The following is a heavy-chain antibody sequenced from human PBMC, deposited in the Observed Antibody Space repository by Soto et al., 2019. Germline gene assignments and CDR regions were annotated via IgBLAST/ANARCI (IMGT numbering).Heavy chain of an antibody. D-gene: IGHD3-9*01. J-gene: IGHJ6*02. CDR2: IIPIFGTA. V-gene: IGHV1-69*01. CDR1: GGTFSSYA. Sequence: QVQLVQSGAEVKKPGSSVKVSCKASGGTFSSYAISWVRQAPGQGLEWMGGIIPIFGTANYAQKFQGRVTITADESTSTAYVEQSSLRSEDTAVYYCARRVRILTGYSNGMAVWGQGTTVTVSS. CDR3: ARRVRILTGYSNGMAV.